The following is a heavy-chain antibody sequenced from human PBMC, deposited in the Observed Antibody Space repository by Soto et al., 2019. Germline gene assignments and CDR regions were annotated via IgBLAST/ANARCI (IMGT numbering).Heavy chain of an antibody. V-gene: IGHV3-74*01. Sequence: EEQLVESGGHLVQPGESLRLSCVASGFSFSIYWIHWVRQAPGKGLVWISRIDSNERDTTDADSVKGRFTISRDNDNNTVFLQRNGEKGDDTAGYFCARGGKGFGRLGVFEIWGQGKVGTVSS. CDR3: ARGGKGFGRLGVFEI. D-gene: IGHD3-10*01. CDR2: IDSNERDT. CDR1: GFSFSIYW. J-gene: IGHJ3*02.